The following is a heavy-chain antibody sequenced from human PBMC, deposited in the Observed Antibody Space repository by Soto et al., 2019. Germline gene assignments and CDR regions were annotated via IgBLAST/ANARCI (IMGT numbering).Heavy chain of an antibody. D-gene: IGHD3-22*01. V-gene: IGHV1-3*01. CDR3: ARASYDSSD. Sequence: ASVKVSCKASGYALTSHDVHWARQAPGQRLEWMGWINAGNDNTQYSQKFQGRVTFTRDTSASTAYMELSSLRSEDTAVYYCARASYDSSDWGQGALVTVSS. J-gene: IGHJ4*02. CDR2: INAGNDNT. CDR1: GYALTSHD.